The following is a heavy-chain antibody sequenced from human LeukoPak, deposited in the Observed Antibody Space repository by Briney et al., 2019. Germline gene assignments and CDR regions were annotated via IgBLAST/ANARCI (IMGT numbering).Heavy chain of an antibody. J-gene: IGHJ5*02. D-gene: IGHD3-10*01. CDR1: GGSMSSSY. V-gene: IGHV4-4*07. CDR2: IYTSGTI. Sequence: SETLSLTCTVSGGSMSSSYWSWIRQPAGTALEWIGRIYTSGTITYNPSLKSRVTMSVDTSKNQFSLKLSSVTAADTAVYYCARDSGTTGEVKFDPWGQGTLVTVSS. CDR3: ARDSGTTGEVKFDP.